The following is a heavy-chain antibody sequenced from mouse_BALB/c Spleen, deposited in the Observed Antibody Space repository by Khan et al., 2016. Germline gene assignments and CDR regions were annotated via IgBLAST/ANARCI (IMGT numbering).Heavy chain of an antibody. CDR1: GYSITSGYY. CDR3: AVYDGYYGLFDY. CDR2: ISYDGSN. Sequence: EVQLQESGPGLVKPSQSLSLTCSVTGYSITSGYYWNWIRQFPGNKLEWMGYISYDGSNNYNPSLKNRFSITRDTSKNQFFLKLNSMTTEDTATYDCAVYDGYYGLFDYWGQGTTLTVSS. J-gene: IGHJ2*01. D-gene: IGHD2-3*01. V-gene: IGHV3-6*02.